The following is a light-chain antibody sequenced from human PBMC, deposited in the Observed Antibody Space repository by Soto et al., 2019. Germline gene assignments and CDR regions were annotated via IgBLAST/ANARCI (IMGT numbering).Light chain of an antibody. J-gene: IGKJ4*01. V-gene: IGKV1-27*01. Sequence: DLQLTQSPSSLSAFVGDRVTITCRASQDIVNFLAWYQQKPGKVPKLLIYAASTLQSGVPSRFSGSGSGTDFTLTISSLQPEDVATYYCQKCKVAPFTFGGGTKVDSK. CDR2: AAS. CDR1: QDIVNF. CDR3: QKCKVAPFT.